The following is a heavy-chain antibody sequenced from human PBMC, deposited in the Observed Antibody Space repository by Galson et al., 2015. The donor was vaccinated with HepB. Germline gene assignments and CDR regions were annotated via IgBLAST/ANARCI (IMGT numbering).Heavy chain of an antibody. CDR3: ATDRDGYNSFDY. D-gene: IGHD5-24*01. CDR2: IYHSGST. V-gene: IGHV4-4*02. CDR1: GGSISSSNW. Sequence: ETLSLTCAVSGGSISSSNWWSWVRQPPGKGLEWIGEIYHSGSTNYNPSLKSRVTISVDKSKNQFSLKLGSVTAADTAVYYCATDRDGYNSFDYWGQGTLVTVSS. J-gene: IGHJ4*02.